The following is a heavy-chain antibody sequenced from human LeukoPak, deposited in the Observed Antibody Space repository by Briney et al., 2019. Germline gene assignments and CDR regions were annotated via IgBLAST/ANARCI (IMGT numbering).Heavy chain of an antibody. CDR2: IYHSGST. V-gene: IGHV4-30-2*01. D-gene: IGHD6-13*01. J-gene: IGHJ4*02. CDR3: ARDRSIAAAGVDYFDY. CDR1: GGAISSGGYS. Sequence: PSETLSLTCAVSGGAISSGGYSWSWIRQPPGKGLEWIGYIYHSGSTNYNPSLKSRVTMSVDTSKNQFSLKLSSVTAADTAVYYCARDRSIAAAGVDYFDYWGQGTLVTVSS.